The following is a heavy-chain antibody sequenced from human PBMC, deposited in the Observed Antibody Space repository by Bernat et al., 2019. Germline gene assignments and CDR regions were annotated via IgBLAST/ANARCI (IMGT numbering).Heavy chain of an antibody. CDR2: INPNSGGT. D-gene: IGHD6-13*01. V-gene: IGHV1-2*04. CDR3: ARDAYSSSWYVTYYFDY. Sequence: QVQLVQSGAEVKKPGASVKVSCKASGYTFTGYYMHWVRQAPGQGLEWMGWINPNSGGTNYAQKFQGWVTMTRDTSISTAYMELSRLRSDDTAVYYCARDAYSSSWYVTYYFDYWGRGTLGTVSS. J-gene: IGHJ4*02. CDR1: GYTFTGYY.